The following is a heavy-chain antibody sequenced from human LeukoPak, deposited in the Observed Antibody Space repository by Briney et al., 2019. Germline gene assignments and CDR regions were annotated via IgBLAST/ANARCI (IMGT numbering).Heavy chain of an antibody. J-gene: IGHJ4*02. V-gene: IGHV4-4*02. CDR2: IYHSGST. CDR3: ARTSIAAAGTFDY. CDR1: GGSISSSNW. D-gene: IGHD6-13*01. Sequence: SETLSLTCAVSGGSISSSNWWSWVRQPPGKGLEWIGEIYHSGSTNYNPSLKSRVTISVDKSKSQFSLKLSSVTAADTAVYYCARTSIAAAGTFDYWGQGTLVTVSS.